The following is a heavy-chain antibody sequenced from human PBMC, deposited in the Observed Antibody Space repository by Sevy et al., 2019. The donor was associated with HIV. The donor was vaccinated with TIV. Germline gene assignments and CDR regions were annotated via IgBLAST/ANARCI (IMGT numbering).Heavy chain of an antibody. Sequence: GGSLRLSCAASGFTFSANWMNWVRQAPGKGLEWVANIKGDGSDKHYVDSVEGRFTSSRDNAKNLLYLQMNSLRVGDTAVYYCAHETFGRFESWGQGTLVTVSS. CDR1: GFTFSANW. CDR2: IKGDGSDK. D-gene: IGHD3-16*01. J-gene: IGHJ4*02. CDR3: AHETFGRFES. V-gene: IGHV3-7*01.